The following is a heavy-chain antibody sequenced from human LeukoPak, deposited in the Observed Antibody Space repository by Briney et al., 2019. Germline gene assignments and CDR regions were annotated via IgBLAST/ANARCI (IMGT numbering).Heavy chain of an antibody. CDR2: IYNDGST. Sequence: PGGSLRLSCVASGFTVSSDYMSWVRQAPGKGLEWVSIIYNDGSTYYANSVKGRFTISGDNSQSTLYLQMNSLRADDTATYYCARDSGFSDYANWGQGTLVTVSS. CDR3: ARDSGFSDYAN. V-gene: IGHV3-66*01. J-gene: IGHJ4*02. CDR1: GFTVSSDY. D-gene: IGHD4-17*01.